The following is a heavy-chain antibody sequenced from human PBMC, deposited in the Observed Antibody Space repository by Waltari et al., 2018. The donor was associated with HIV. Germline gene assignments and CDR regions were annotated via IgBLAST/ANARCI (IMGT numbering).Heavy chain of an antibody. V-gene: IGHV4-34*02. D-gene: IGHD1-7*01. CDR2: IDQSGTT. CDR1: GGSFNGFY. J-gene: IGHJ6*02. Sequence: QVELKQWGAGLVKTSETLSLTCLVSGGSFNGFYWTWVRHSPGKGLEWIGEIDQSGTTRFNPSLKRRITISRDTSRSHFALKLSPVTPADTAVYYCARGPSLRVFRGRTYFNSSLDVWGQGTTVIVSS. CDR3: ARGPSLRVFRGRTYFNSSLDV.